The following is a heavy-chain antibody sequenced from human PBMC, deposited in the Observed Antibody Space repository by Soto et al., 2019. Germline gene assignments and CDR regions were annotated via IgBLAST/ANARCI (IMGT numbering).Heavy chain of an antibody. V-gene: IGHV4-30-2*01. CDR1: GGSISSGGYS. Sequence: SETLSLTCAVSGGSISSGGYSWSWIRQPPGKGLEWIGYIYHSGSTYYNPSLKSRVTISVDRSKNQFSLKLSSVTAADTAVYYCARGPPNSIWGQGTLVTSPQ. CDR2: IYHSGST. J-gene: IGHJ4*02. D-gene: IGHD3-22*01. CDR3: ARGPPNSI.